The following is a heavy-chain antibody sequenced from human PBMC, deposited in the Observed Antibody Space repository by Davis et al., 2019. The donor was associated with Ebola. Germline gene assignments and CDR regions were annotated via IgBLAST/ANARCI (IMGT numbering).Heavy chain of an antibody. Sequence: GESLKISCAASGFVFSSYVMSWVRQAPGKGLEWISYISSGSSTIYYADSVKGRFTISRDNAKNSLYLQMNSLGDEDTAVYYCVREWFGETDWGQGTLVTVSS. V-gene: IGHV3-48*02. D-gene: IGHD3-10*01. J-gene: IGHJ4*02. CDR3: VREWFGETD. CDR2: ISSGSSTI. CDR1: GFVFSSYV.